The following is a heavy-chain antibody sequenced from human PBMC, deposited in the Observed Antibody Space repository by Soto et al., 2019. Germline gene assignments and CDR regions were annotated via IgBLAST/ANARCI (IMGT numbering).Heavy chain of an antibody. CDR3: AKDRDIVRGWFDP. D-gene: IGHD2-15*01. Sequence: EVQLLESGGGLVEPGGSLRLSCAGSGFIFNTYAMSWVLQAPGKGLAWVSGTSGAGLAHYADAVRGRFTISRDNSKNTLYLQMNSLKGEDAAVYYCAKDRDIVRGWFDPWGQGTPCTVSS. J-gene: IGHJ5*02. V-gene: IGHV3-23*01. CDR1: GFIFNTYA. CDR2: TSGAGLA.